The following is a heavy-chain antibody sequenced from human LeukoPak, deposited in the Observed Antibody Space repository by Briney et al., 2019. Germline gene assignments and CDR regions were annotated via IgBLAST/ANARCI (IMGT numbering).Heavy chain of an antibody. CDR3: ASLYGSGLVDYMDV. CDR2: IYYSGST. CDR1: GGSISSYY. J-gene: IGHJ6*03. Sequence: SETLSLTCTVSGGSISSYYWSWIRQPPGKGLEWIGYIYYSGSTNYNPSLKSRVTISVDTSKNQFSLKLSSVTAADTAVYYCASLYGSGLVDYMDVWGKGTTVTVSS. V-gene: IGHV4-59*01. D-gene: IGHD3-10*01.